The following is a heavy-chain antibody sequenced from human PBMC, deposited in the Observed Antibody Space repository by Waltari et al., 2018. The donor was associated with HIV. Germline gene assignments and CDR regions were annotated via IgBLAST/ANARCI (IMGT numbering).Heavy chain of an antibody. CDR3: AQGTGFSTNPFDY. J-gene: IGHJ4*02. Sequence: DVKILESGGGLVQPGGSLTLSCAVSGSTFPNYGMYWVRQAPEKGLEWVAGISGSGVTPCYADSVKGRFTISRDNSKNTVNLQMDNLRANDTAVYYCAQGTGFSTNPFDYWGQGTLVTVSS. D-gene: IGHD2-8*02. V-gene: IGHV3-23*01. CDR1: GSTFPNYG. CDR2: ISGSGVTP.